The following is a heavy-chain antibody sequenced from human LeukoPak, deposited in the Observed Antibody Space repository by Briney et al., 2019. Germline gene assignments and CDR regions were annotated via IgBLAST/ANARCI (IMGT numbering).Heavy chain of an antibody. V-gene: IGHV3-23*01. CDR1: GFTFSTYA. J-gene: IGHJ3*02. CDR2: MTVTGSGGAT. Sequence: GGSLRLSCEASGFTFSTYAMMWVRQAPGKGLEWVSAMTVTGSGGATQYADSVKGRFTISRDDSKNTLYLQMNSLRAEDTAVYYCAKWADTAMAPDAFDIWGQGTMVTVSS. CDR3: AKWADTAMAPDAFDI. D-gene: IGHD5-18*01.